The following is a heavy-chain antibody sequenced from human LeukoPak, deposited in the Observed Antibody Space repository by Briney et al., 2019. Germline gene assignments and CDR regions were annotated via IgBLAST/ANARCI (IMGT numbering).Heavy chain of an antibody. CDR2: IYHSGST. Sequence: SETLSLTCTVSGGSISSSSYYWGWIRQPPGKGLEWIGSIYHSGSTYYNPSLKSRVTISVDTSKNQFSLKLSSVTAADTAVYYCARGIEGAIFDYWGQGTLVTVSS. V-gene: IGHV4-39*07. J-gene: IGHJ4*02. CDR3: ARGIEGAIFDY. D-gene: IGHD1-26*01. CDR1: GGSISSSSYY.